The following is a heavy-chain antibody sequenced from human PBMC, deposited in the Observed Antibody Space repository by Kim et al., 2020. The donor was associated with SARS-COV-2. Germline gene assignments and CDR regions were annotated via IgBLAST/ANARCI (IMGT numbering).Heavy chain of an antibody. V-gene: IGHV3-30-3*01. CDR2: ISYDGSNK. J-gene: IGHJ4*02. Sequence: GGSLRLSCAASGLTFSSYAMHWVRQAPGKGLEWVALISYDGSNKYYADSVKGRFTISRDNSENTLYLQMNSLRAGDTAVYFCARPKFGELLSYFDYWGQG. CDR3: ARPKFGELLSYFDY. D-gene: IGHD3-10*01. CDR1: GLTFSSYA.